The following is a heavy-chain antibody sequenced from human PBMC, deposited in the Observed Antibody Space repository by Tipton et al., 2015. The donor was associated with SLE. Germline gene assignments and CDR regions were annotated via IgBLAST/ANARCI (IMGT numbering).Heavy chain of an antibody. CDR3: AKGDSSGYFAGYYYMDV. V-gene: IGHV3-9*01. CDR2: ISWNSGIM. CDR1: GFTFDDYA. D-gene: IGHD3-22*01. J-gene: IGHJ6*03. Sequence: SLRLSCAASGFTFDDYAMHWVRQAPGKGLEWVSGISWNSGIMGYADSVKGRFTISRDNAKNSLYLQMNSLRAEDAALYYCAKGDSSGYFAGYYYMDVWGKGTTVTVSS.